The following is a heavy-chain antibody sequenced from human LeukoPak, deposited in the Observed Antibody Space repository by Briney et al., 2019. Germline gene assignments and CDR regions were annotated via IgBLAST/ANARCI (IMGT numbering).Heavy chain of an antibody. CDR1: GGSISSSSYY. CDR2: TYYSGST. J-gene: IGHJ6*03. V-gene: IGHV4-39*07. Sequence: SETQSLTCTVSGGSISSSSYYWGWIRQPPGKGLEWIGSTYYSGSTYYNPSLKSRVTISVDTSKNQFSLKLSSVTAADTAVYYCARVGPGITYEIISGWYYYYYYMDVWGKGTTVTVSS. D-gene: IGHD3-22*01. CDR3: ARVGPGITYEIISGWYYYYYYMDV.